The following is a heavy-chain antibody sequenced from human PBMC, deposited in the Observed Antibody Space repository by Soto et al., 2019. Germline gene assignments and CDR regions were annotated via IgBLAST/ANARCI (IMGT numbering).Heavy chain of an antibody. J-gene: IGHJ6*02. V-gene: IGHV3-15*07. CDR3: TTDLLIPREGYNFNYGMDV. Sequence: GGSLRLSCAASGFTFSNAWMNWVRQAPGKGLEWVGRIKSKTDGGTTDYAAPVKGRFTISRDDSKNTLNLQMSSLKTEDTAVYYCTTDLLIPREGYNFNYGMDVWGQETTVTVSS. D-gene: IGHD5-12*01. CDR1: GFTFSNAW. CDR2: IKSKTDGGTT.